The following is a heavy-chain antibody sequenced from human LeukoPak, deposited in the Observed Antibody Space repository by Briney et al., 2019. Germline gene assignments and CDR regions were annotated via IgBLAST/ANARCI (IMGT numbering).Heavy chain of an antibody. CDR1: GYTFTNYY. CDR3: ARELIVADAFDI. CDR2: INPSGGST. D-gene: IGHD6-25*01. V-gene: IGHV1-46*01. Sequence: ASVKVSCKASGYTFTNYYIHWVRQAPGQGLECMGIINPSGGSTSYAQKFQGRVTMTRDMSTSTVYMELSSLRSEDTAVYYCARELIVADAFDIWGQGTMVTVSS. J-gene: IGHJ3*02.